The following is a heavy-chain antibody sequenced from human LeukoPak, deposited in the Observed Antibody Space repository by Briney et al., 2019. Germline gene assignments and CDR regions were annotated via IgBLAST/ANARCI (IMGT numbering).Heavy chain of an antibody. CDR2: INHSGST. J-gene: IGHJ4*02. CDR1: GGSFSGYY. V-gene: IGHV4-34*01. CDR3: AGHHPRNTVDF. D-gene: IGHD2-8*02. Sequence: SETLSLTCAVYGGSFSGYYWSWVRQPPGKGLEWIGEINHSGSTNYNPSLKSRVTISVDTSKNQFSLKLSSVTAADTAVYYCAGHHPRNTVDFWGQGTLVTVSS.